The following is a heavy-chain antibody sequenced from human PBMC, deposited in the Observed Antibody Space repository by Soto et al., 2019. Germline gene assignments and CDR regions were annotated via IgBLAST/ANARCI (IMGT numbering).Heavy chain of an antibody. CDR3: ARGYNWNDLGFDY. V-gene: IGHV1-2*04. CDR2: INPNSGGT. CDR1: GYTFTGYY. D-gene: IGHD1-1*01. J-gene: IGHJ4*02. Sequence: ASVKVSCKASGYTFTGYYMHWVRQAPGQGLEWMGWINPNSGGTNYAQKFQGWVTMTRDTSISTAYMELSRLRSDDTAVYYCARGYNWNDLGFDYWGQGTLVTVSS.